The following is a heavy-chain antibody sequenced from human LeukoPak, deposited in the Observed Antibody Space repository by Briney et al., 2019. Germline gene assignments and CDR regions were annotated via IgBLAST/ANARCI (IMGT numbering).Heavy chain of an antibody. Sequence: GGSLRLSCAASGFTFSSYAMSWVRQAPGKGLEWVSAISGSGGSTYYADSAKGRFTISRDNSKNSLYLQMNSLRAEDTAVYYCASTHDSSGYFRLDIWGQGTMVTVSS. CDR1: GFTFSSYA. V-gene: IGHV3-23*01. CDR3: ASTHDSSGYFRLDI. J-gene: IGHJ3*02. D-gene: IGHD3-22*01. CDR2: ISGSGGST.